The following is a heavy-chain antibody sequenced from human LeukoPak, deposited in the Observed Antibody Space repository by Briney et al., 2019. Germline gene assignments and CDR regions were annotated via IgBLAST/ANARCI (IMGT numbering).Heavy chain of an antibody. CDR1: GFTFSSYW. CDR2: IKQDGSEK. J-gene: IGHJ6*02. Sequence: GGSLRLSCAASGFTFSSYWMSWVRQAPGKGLEWVANIKQDGSEKYYVDSVKGRFTISRDNSKNTLYLQMNSLRAEDTAVYYCAKDVVVVAAVYYYGMDVWGQGTTVTVSS. V-gene: IGHV3-7*01. CDR3: AKDVVVVAAVYYYGMDV. D-gene: IGHD2-15*01.